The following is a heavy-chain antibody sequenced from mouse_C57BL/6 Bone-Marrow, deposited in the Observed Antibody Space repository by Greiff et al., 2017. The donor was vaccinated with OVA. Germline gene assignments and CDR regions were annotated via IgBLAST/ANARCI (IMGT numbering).Heavy chain of an antibody. CDR3: ASRGYSNLYFDV. V-gene: IGHV1-4*01. D-gene: IGHD2-5*01. CDR2: INPSSGYT. Sequence: QVQLQQSGADLARPGASVKMSCKASGYTFTSYTMHWVKQRPGQGLEWIGYINPSSGYTKYNQKFKDKATLTADKSSSTAYMQLSSLTSEDSAVYYCASRGYSNLYFDVWGTGTTVTVSS. J-gene: IGHJ1*03. CDR1: GYTFTSYT.